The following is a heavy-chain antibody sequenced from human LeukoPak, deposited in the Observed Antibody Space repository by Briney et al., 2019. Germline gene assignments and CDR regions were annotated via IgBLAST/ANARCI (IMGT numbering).Heavy chain of an antibody. V-gene: IGHV1-46*01. D-gene: IGHD3-9*01. Sequence: ASVKVSCKASGYTFTSYYIHWVRQAPGQGLEWMGIINPSGGSPSYAQKFQGRVTMTRDTSTSTVYMELSSLTSEDTAVYYCARQYVLRYFDYWGQGTLVTVSS. CDR3: ARQYVLRYFDY. CDR1: GYTFTSYY. J-gene: IGHJ4*02. CDR2: INPSGGSP.